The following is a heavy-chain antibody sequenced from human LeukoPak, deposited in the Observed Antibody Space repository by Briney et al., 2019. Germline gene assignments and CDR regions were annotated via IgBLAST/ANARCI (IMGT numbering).Heavy chain of an antibody. D-gene: IGHD1-1*01. CDR1: GYIFTDYY. Sequence: ASVKVSCKASGYIFTDYYMHWVRQATGQGLEWMGWMNPNSGNTGYAQKFQGRVTMTRNTSISTAYMELSSLRSEDTAVYYCARGRGTTGTTARNKPYYYYYYMDVWGKGTTVTISS. J-gene: IGHJ6*03. CDR3: ARGRGTTGTTARNKPYYYYYYMDV. V-gene: IGHV1-8*02. CDR2: MNPNSGNT.